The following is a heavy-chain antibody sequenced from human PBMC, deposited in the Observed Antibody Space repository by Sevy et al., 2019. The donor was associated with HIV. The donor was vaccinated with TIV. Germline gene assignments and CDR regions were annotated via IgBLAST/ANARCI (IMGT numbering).Heavy chain of an antibody. D-gene: IGHD3-16*01. J-gene: IGHJ1*01. CDR3: TTGGSLFQH. Sequence: GGSLRLSCAASGFTFNNVWMSWVRQAPGKGLEWVAHIKGKSDGGTTDYAAPVRGRFTISRDDSKNTLYLQMNSLKTEDTAVYYCTTGGSLFQHWGQGTLVTVSS. CDR1: GFTFNNVW. V-gene: IGHV3-15*01. CDR2: IKGKSDGGTT.